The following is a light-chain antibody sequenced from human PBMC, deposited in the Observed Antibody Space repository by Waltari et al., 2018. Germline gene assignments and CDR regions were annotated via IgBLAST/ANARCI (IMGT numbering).Light chain of an antibody. V-gene: IGLV5-37*01. J-gene: IGLJ3*02. CDR1: SDINVANYY. Sequence: QPVLTQPPSSSGSPGESARPTCTLPSDINVANYYIYWYQQKPGSPPRFLLYYNSDSDKGQGSGVPSRFSGSKDASANTGILLISGLQSEDEADYYCMVWPNNVWVFGGGTRLIVL. CDR2: YNSDSDK. CDR3: MVWPNNVWV.